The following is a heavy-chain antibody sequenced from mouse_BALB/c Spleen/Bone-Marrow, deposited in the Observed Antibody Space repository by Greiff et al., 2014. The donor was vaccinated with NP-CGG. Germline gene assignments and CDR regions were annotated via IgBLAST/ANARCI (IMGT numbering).Heavy chain of an antibody. CDR3: ARNRGNYFSWFAY. CDR1: GFSLTSYG. CDR2: IWSGGST. V-gene: IGHV2-4-1*01. Sequence: QVQLQQPGPGLVQPSQSLSITCTVSGFSLTSYGVHWVRQSPGKGLEWLGAIWSGGSTDYNAAFISRLSISKDNSKSQVFFKMNSLQADDTAIYYCARNRGNYFSWFAYWGQGTLVTVSA. D-gene: IGHD2-1*01. J-gene: IGHJ3*01.